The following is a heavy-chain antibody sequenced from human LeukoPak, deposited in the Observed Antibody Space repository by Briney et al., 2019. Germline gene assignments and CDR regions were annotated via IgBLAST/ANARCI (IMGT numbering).Heavy chain of an antibody. J-gene: IGHJ4*02. Sequence: PGGTLRLSCAASGFIFSSHGMNWVRQAPGKGLEWVSGVSPSGDITYYADSVKGRFTISRDNSKNSLYLQMDSLRAEDTAVYYCARAVPGFDYWGQGTLVTVSS. CDR2: VSPSGDIT. CDR3: ARAVPGFDY. CDR1: GFIFSSHG. V-gene: IGHV3-23*01.